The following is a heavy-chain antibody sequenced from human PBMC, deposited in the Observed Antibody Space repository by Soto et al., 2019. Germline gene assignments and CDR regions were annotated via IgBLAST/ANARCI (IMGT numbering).Heavy chain of an antibody. CDR1: GYTFIDYY. Sequence: ASVKVSCKASGYTFIDYYIHWVRQAPGQGLEWIGWISPNSGVTNYAQKFQGRVTMTRDTSITTANMELSRLRSDDTAVYYCAREAFLSGYSSARELDYWGQGILVTVSS. D-gene: IGHD6-25*01. CDR2: ISPNSGVT. CDR3: AREAFLSGYSSARELDY. V-gene: IGHV1-2*02. J-gene: IGHJ4*02.